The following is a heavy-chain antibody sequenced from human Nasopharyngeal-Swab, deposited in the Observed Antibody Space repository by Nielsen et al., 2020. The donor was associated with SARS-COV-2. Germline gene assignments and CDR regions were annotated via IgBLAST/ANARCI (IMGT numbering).Heavy chain of an antibody. CDR2: IARDGSTI. CDR1: GFTFSDYE. D-gene: IGHD6-19*01. J-gene: IGHJ5*02. V-gene: IGHV3-48*03. Sequence: GESLKISCAASGFTFSDYEMNWVRQAPGKGLEWVSYIARDGSTIYYADSVKDRFTISRDDAKNSLFLQMNSLRVEDAAVYYCARASRGWSWGQGTLVTFSS. CDR3: ARASRGWS.